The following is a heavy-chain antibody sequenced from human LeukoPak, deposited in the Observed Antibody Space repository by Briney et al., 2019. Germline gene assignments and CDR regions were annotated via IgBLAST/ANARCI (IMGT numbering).Heavy chain of an antibody. J-gene: IGHJ6*02. V-gene: IGHV1-69*05. CDR1: GGTFGSYA. CDR2: IIPIFGTA. Sequence: GASVTVSCKASGGTFGSYAIGWVRQAPGQGLEWMGGIIPIFGTAKYAQKFQGRVTITTDESTSTAYMELNSLRAEDTAVYYCARGTPSSSGWLYYGMDVWGQGTTVTVSS. CDR3: ARGTPSSSGWLYYGMDV. D-gene: IGHD6-19*01.